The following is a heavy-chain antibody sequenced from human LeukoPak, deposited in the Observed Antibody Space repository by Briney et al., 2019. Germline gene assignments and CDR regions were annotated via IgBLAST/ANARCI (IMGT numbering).Heavy chain of an antibody. V-gene: IGHV4-34*01. CDR2: INHSGST. D-gene: IGHD5-12*01. Sequence: SETLSLTCAVYGGSFSGYYWSWIRQPPGKGLEWIGEINHSGSTNYNPSLKSRVTISVDTSKNQFSLKLSSVTAAATAVYYCARRWRVWSGYPQEFDNWGQGNPGTVSS. CDR1: GGSFSGYY. J-gene: IGHJ4*02. CDR3: ARRWRVWSGYPQEFDN.